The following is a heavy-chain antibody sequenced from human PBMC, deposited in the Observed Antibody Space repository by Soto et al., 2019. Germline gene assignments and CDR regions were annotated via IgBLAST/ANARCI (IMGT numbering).Heavy chain of an antibody. CDR1: GGSISSYY. D-gene: IGHD3-22*01. Sequence: SETLSLTCTVSGGSISSYYWSWIRQPPGKGLEWIGYIYYSGSTNYNPSLKSRVTISVDTSKNQFSLKLSSVTAADTAVYYCAREARTYYYDSSGYRQYYFDYWGQGTLVTVYS. V-gene: IGHV4-59*01. J-gene: IGHJ4*02. CDR2: IYYSGST. CDR3: AREARTYYYDSSGYRQYYFDY.